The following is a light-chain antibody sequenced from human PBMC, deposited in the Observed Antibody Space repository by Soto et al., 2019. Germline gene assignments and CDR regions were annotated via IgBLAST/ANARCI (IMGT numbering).Light chain of an antibody. CDR1: QSVASSH. CDR2: HAS. Sequence: EIVLRQSPGTLSLSPGERATLSCSASQSVASSHLAWYRQKPGQTPRLLIYHASSRATGIPDRISGSGSRTDFTPTSSRLEPEDFAVYYCQQYGSAPFTFGPGTKVDIK. CDR3: QQYGSAPFT. V-gene: IGKV3-20*01. J-gene: IGKJ3*01.